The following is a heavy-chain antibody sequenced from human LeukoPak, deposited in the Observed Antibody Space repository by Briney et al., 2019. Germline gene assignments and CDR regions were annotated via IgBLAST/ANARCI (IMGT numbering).Heavy chain of an antibody. J-gene: IGHJ4*02. CDR3: AKSLYDSTGHYPYYFDY. CDR2: ISGSGGRT. CDR1: GLTFTSYA. V-gene: IGHV3-23*01. D-gene: IGHD3-22*01. Sequence: GGSLRLSCAASGLTFTSYAMDWVRQAPGKGLEWVSSISGSGGRTYYAHSVKGRFTISRDNSKHNLYLQIESLRVEDTAVYYCAKSLYDSTGHYPYYFDYWGQGTRVTVSS.